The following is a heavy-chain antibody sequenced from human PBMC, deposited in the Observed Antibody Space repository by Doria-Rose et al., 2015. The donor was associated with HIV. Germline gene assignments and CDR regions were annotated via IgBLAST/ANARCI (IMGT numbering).Heavy chain of an antibody. V-gene: IGHV4-34*01. CDR3: ARGTWGQLALFDY. CDR1: GGSFSGYY. J-gene: IGHJ4*02. CDR2: IDHSGST. D-gene: IGHD6-13*01. Sequence: AGLLKPSETLSLTCAVYGGSFSGYYWSWIRQPPGKGLEWIGEIDHSGSTKNNPSLKSRVTISVDTSKKQVSLKRNSVTAADTAVYYCARGTWGQLALFDYWGPGTLVTVSS.